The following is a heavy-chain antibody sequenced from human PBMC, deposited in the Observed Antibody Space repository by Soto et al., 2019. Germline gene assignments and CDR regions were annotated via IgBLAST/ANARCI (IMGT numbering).Heavy chain of an antibody. CDR3: ARGPQWLRSDNWFDP. V-gene: IGHV4-59*02. CDR2: IHNSGAS. Sequence: QVQLQETGPGLVKPSETLSLTCTVSGASVSGYYWSWIRQTPGKGLEWIGNIHNSGASKYNPSLKNRVTISLDTSKNEFSLKIGSVTTADTAVYYCARGPQWLRSDNWFDPWGQGNLVTVSS. D-gene: IGHD5-12*01. CDR1: GASVSGYY. J-gene: IGHJ5*02.